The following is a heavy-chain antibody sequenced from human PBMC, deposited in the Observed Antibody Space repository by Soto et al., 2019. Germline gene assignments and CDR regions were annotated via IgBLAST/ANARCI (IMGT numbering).Heavy chain of an antibody. Sequence: EVQLVESGGGLIQPGGSLRLSCAVSGFTVSNNYMSWVRQAPGKGLEGVSVIYSGGYTAYGDSVKGRFTISRDNSKNTLYLKIKARGPEDRAVFCWAATPGGGGYWGQGTLVTVSS. J-gene: IGHJ4*02. CDR3: AATPGGGGY. CDR2: IYSGGYT. CDR1: GFTVSNNY. V-gene: IGHV3-53*01. D-gene: IGHD3-10*01.